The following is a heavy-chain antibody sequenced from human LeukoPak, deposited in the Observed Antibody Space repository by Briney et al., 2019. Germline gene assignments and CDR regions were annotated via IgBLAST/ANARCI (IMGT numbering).Heavy chain of an antibody. V-gene: IGHV4-59*01. J-gene: IGHJ5*02. CDR3: ASSGLDLNWFDP. CDR2: IYYSGST. Sequence: GSLRLSCAVSGFTFSSYLMNWVRQAPGKGLELIGYIYYSGSTNYNPSLKSRVTISVDTSKNQFSLKLSSVTAADTAVYYCASSGLDLNWFDPWGQGTLVTVSS. CDR1: GFTFSSYL. D-gene: IGHD1-14*01.